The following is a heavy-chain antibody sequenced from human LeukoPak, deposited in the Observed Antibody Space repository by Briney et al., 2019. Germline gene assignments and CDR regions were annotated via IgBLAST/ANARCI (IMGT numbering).Heavy chain of an antibody. CDR1: GFTFSNYG. V-gene: IGHV3-30*02. J-gene: IGHJ4*02. D-gene: IGHD2-2*02. Sequence: EGSLRLSCAASGFTFSNYGLHWVRQAPGKGLEWVAFIRYDGSNKFYADSVKGRFTISRDNSENTLYLQMNSLRAEDTAVYYCANNVDIVVVPAAIHPRDLGYWGQGTLVTVSS. CDR3: ANNVDIVVVPAAIHPRDLGY. CDR2: IRYDGSNK.